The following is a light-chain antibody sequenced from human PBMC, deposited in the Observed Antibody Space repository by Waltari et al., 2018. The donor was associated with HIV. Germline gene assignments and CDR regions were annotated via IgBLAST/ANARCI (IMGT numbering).Light chain of an antibody. Sequence: EIVLTQSPGTLSLSPGERAALSCRARQSVTSNYLAWYQQKPGRAPRLLISGASNRASGLPDRFSGSGAGTDFTLTISRLEPEDFAVYYCQQYGTSQWTFGRGTKVEI. J-gene: IGKJ1*01. CDR3: QQYGTSQWT. CDR1: QSVTSNY. V-gene: IGKV3-20*01. CDR2: GAS.